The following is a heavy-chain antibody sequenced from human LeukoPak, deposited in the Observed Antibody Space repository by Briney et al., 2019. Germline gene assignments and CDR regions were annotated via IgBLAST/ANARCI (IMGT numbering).Heavy chain of an antibody. CDR1: GFTFSSYA. CDR2: ISGSGGST. V-gene: IGHV3-23*01. CDR3: AKTSITMVRGPYYFDY. D-gene: IGHD3-10*01. J-gene: IGHJ4*02. Sequence: GGSLRLSCAASGFTFSSYAMSWVRQAPGKGLEWVSAISGSGGSTYYADSVKGRFTISRENSKNTLYLQMNSLRAEDTAVYYCAKTSITMVRGPYYFDYWGQGTLVTVSS.